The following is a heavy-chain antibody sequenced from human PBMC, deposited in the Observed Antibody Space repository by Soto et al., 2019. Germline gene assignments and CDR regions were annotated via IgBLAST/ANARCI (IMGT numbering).Heavy chain of an antibody. CDR2: IYWDDDK. D-gene: IGHD5-18*01. CDR3: AREMAAIMVSAFHI. Sequence: SGPTLVNPTQTLTLTCTFSGFSLSTSGVGVGWIRQPPGKALEWLALIYWDDDKRYSPSLESRLTITKDTSKNQVVLTMTNMDPVETATYYCAREMAAIMVSAFHIWGQGTMVTVSS. J-gene: IGHJ3*02. V-gene: IGHV2-5*02. CDR1: GFSLSTSGVG.